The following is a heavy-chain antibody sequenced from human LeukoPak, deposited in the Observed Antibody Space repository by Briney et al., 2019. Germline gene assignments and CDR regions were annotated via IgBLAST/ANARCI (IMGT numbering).Heavy chain of an antibody. CDR3: ARAELRPGYYGMDV. CDR2: ISSSSSTI. CDR1: GFTFSSYS. V-gene: IGHV3-48*01. Sequence: GGSLRLSCAASGFTFSSYSMNWVRQAPGKGLEWVSYISSSSSTIYYADSVKGRFTISRDNAKNSLYLQMSSLRAEDTAVYYCARAELRPGYYGMDVWGQGTTVTVSS. J-gene: IGHJ6*02. D-gene: IGHD1-26*01.